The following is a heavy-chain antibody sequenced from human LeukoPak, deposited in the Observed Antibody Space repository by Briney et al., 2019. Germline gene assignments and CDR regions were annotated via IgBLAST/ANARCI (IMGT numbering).Heavy chain of an antibody. CDR3: ARVRGSSLTTSYFDY. D-gene: IGHD1-14*01. CDR2: IFTSGGTI. Sequence: TGGSLRLSCVVSGFTFSSYSMHWVRQAPGKGLEWVSYIFTSGGTIHYADSVKGRFTISRDNAKDSLCLQMNSLRVEDTAVYYCARVRGSSLTTSYFDYGGQGTLVTVS. V-gene: IGHV3-48*01. J-gene: IGHJ4*02. CDR1: GFTFSSYS.